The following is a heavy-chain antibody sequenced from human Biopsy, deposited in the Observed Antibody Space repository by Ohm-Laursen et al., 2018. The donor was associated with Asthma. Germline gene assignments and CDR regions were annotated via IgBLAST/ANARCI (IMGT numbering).Heavy chain of an antibody. Sequence: PSETLSLTCSLSSGSGGYMRSGNYYWGWIRQPPGKGLEWIGSIYYRGTTYYNPSLESRVTVSADTSKNLFSLNLTSVTAADTAVCYCVRGSSSWHHGPFHYYYGLDVWGQGTTATVSS. D-gene: IGHD6-13*01. CDR1: SGSGGYMRSGNYY. CDR3: VRGSSSWHHGPFHYYYGLDV. J-gene: IGHJ6*02. CDR2: IYYRGTT. V-gene: IGHV4-39*01.